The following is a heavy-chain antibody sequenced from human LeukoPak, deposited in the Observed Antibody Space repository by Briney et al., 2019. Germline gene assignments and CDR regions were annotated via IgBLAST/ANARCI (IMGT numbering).Heavy chain of an antibody. J-gene: IGHJ3*02. V-gene: IGHV3-20*04. CDR1: GFTFDDYG. CDR2: INWNGGST. CDR3: AKLPDGYSSGSDAFDI. D-gene: IGHD6-19*01. Sequence: GGSLRLSCAASGFTFDDYGMSWVRQAPGKGLEWVSGINWNGGSTGYADSVKGRFTISRDNSKNTLYLQMNSLRAEDTAVYYCAKLPDGYSSGSDAFDIWGQGTMVTVSS.